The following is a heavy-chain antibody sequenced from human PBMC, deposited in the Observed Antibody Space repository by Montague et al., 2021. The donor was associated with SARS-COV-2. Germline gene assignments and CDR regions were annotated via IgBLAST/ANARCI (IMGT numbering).Heavy chain of an antibody. V-gene: IGHV4-39*01. J-gene: IGHJ4*02. CDR1: GGSISSPDYY. CDR2: ISYTGRT. Sequence: SETLSLTCTVSGGSISSPDYYWGWIRQSPGKGWEWIGSISYTGRTYYNPSLRSRVSFSMDTSKNHFSLSLSSVTVADTAVYFCARQLPSYCATNKCYPYYLDGWGQGALVTVSS. CDR3: ARQLPSYCATNKCYPYYLDG. D-gene: IGHD1-26*01.